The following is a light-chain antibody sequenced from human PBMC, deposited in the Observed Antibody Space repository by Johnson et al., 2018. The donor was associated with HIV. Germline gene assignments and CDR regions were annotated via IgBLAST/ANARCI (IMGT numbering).Light chain of an antibody. J-gene: IGLJ1*01. CDR3: GTWDSSLSACYV. CDR1: SSNIGNNY. CDR2: DNN. Sequence: QSVLTQPPSVSAAPGQKVTISCSGSSSNIGNNYVSWYQQLPGTAPKLLIYDNNKRPSGIPDRFSGSKSGTSATLGITGLQTGDEAVYYCGTWDSSLSACYVVGTGTKVTV. V-gene: IGLV1-51*01.